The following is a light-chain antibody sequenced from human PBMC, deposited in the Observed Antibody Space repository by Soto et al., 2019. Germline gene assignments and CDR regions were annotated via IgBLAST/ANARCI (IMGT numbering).Light chain of an antibody. CDR2: KIS. CDR3: MQQTQFPLT. Sequence: KPQLPSPFTFDHRPSISSRPSKTFLHSDENTYLSWLQQRPGQPPRVLIYKISNRFSGVPDRFSGSGAGTDFTLKISRVEAEDVGIYYCMQQTQFPLTFGQGTRLEIK. CDR1: KTFLHSDENTY. V-gene: IGKV2-24*01. J-gene: IGKJ5*01.